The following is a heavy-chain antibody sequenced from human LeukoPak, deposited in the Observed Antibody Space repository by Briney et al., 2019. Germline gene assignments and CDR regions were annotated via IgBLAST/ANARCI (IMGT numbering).Heavy chain of an antibody. D-gene: IGHD6-13*01. CDR2: INPNSGGT. CDR1: GYTFTSYY. Sequence: ASVKVSCKASGYTFTSYYMHWVRRAPGQGLEWMGWINPNSGGTNYAQKFQGRVTMTRDTSISTAYMELSRLRSDDTAVYYCAKAAAGSQHSYYYYYYLDVWGTGTTVTISS. V-gene: IGHV1-2*02. J-gene: IGHJ6*03. CDR3: AKAAAGSQHSYYYYYYLDV.